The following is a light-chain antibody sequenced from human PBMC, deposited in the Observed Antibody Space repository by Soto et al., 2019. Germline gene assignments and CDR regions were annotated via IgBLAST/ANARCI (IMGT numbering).Light chain of an antibody. Sequence: DIQMTQSPSTLSGSVGDRVTITCRASQTISSWLAWYQQKPGKAPKLLIYKASTLKSGVPSRFSGSGSGTEFTPTISSLQPDDFATYYCQQANSFPIPFGQGTRLEI. J-gene: IGKJ5*01. V-gene: IGKV1-5*03. CDR1: QTISSW. CDR3: QQANSFPIP. CDR2: KAS.